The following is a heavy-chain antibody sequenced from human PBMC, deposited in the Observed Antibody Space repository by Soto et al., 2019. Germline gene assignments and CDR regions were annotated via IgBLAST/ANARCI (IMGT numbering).Heavy chain of an antibody. CDR3: SRVRGSETIYF. CDR1: GFTFSSYT. D-gene: IGHD3-10*01. Sequence: GGSLRLSCAASGFTFSSYTMNWVRQAPGKGLEWVSSISSSSSYIYYADSVKGRFTISRDNAKNSLYLQMNSLRAEDTAVYYCSRVRGSETIYFWGQGALVTVSS. CDR2: ISSSSSYI. J-gene: IGHJ4*02. V-gene: IGHV3-21*01.